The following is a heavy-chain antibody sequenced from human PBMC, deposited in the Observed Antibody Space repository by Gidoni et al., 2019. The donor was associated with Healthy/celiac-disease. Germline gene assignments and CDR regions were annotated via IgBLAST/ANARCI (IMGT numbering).Heavy chain of an antibody. J-gene: IGHJ6*03. D-gene: IGHD2-2*01. CDR3: AKGDYCSSTSCYWVYYYMDV. CDR2: ISGSGGST. Sequence: EVQLVESGGGLVQPGGSLRLSCAASGFTFSSYAMSWVRQAPGKGLEWVSAISGSGGSTYYADSVKGRFTISRDNSKNTLYLQMNSLRAEDTAVYYCAKGDYCSSTSCYWVYYYMDVWGKGTTVTVSS. CDR1: GFTFSSYA. V-gene: IGHV3-23*04.